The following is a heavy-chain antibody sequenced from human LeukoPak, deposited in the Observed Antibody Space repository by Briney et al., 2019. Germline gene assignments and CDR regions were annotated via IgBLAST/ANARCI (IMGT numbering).Heavy chain of an antibody. D-gene: IGHD6-6*01. V-gene: IGHV4-34*01. J-gene: IGHJ4*02. CDR2: INDSGSP. CDR1: GGSFSGYY. CDR3: ARGSIADRPFDY. Sequence: SETLSLTCAVYGGSFSGYYWSWIRQTPGKGLEWIGEINDSGSPHYRSSLKSRVTISIDTSTNQFSLRLSSVTAADTAMYYCARGSIADRPFDYWGQGTLVAVSS.